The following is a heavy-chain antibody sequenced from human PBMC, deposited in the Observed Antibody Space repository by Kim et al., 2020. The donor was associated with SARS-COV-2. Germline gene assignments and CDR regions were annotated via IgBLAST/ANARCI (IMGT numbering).Heavy chain of an antibody. CDR3: ARAMDITIFGVVIVNWFDP. D-gene: IGHD3-3*01. CDR2: IYYSGST. CDR1: GGSISSGGYY. Sequence: SETLSLTCTVSGGSISSGGYYWSWIRQHPGKGLEWIGYIYYSGSTYDNPSLKSRVTISVDTSKNQFSLKLSSVTAVDTAVYYCARAMDITIFGVVIVNWFDPWGQGTLVTVSS. J-gene: IGHJ5*02. V-gene: IGHV4-31*03.